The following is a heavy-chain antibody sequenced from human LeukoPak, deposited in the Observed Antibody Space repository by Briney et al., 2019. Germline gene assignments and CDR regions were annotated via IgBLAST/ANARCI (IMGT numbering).Heavy chain of an antibody. CDR3: TRDGSGSRIPFDY. J-gene: IGHJ4*02. CDR2: IESDASNT. Sequence: GGSLRLSCAASGFAFGSHWMHWVRQAPGKGLVWIARIESDASNTRYADSVKGRFTISRDNANKTLYLQMNSLRAEDTAVYYCTRDGSGSRIPFDYWGQGTLVTVSS. V-gene: IGHV3-74*01. D-gene: IGHD1-26*01. CDR1: GFAFGSHW.